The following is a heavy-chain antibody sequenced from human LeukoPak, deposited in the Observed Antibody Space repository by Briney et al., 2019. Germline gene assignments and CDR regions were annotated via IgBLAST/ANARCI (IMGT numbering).Heavy chain of an antibody. V-gene: IGHV1-46*01. CDR2: INPSGGST. Sequence: ASVKVSCKASGGTFSSYAISWVRQAPGQGLEWMGIINPSGGSTSYAQKFQGRVTMTRDTSTSTVYMELSSLRSEDTAVYYCARGGTHIVVVTASFDYWGQGTLVTVSS. J-gene: IGHJ4*02. CDR1: GGTFSSYA. D-gene: IGHD2-21*02. CDR3: ARGGTHIVVVTASFDY.